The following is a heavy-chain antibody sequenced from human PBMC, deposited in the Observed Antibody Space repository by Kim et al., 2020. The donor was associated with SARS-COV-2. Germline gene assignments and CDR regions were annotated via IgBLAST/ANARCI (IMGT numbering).Heavy chain of an antibody. CDR3: AAAGGSSPGDAFDI. D-gene: IGHD1-26*01. Sequence: AQKFQERVTITRDMSTSTAYMELSSLRSEDTAVYYCAAAGGSSPGDAFDIWGQGTMVTVSS. V-gene: IGHV1-58*01. J-gene: IGHJ3*02.